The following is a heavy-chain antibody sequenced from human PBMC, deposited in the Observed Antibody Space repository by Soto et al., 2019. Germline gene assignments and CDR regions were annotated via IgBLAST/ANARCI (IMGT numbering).Heavy chain of an antibody. CDR2: IYWDDDK. J-gene: IGHJ4*02. CDR1: GFSLSTSGVG. Sequence: QITLKESGPTLVKPTQTLTLTGTLSGFSLSTSGVGVGWIRQPPGKALEWLALIYWDDDKRYSPFLKSRLTITKDTSKNQVVLTLTNMDPVDTATYYCALKGDGYRGFKYWGQGTLVTVSS. V-gene: IGHV2-5*02. CDR3: ALKGDGYRGFKY. D-gene: IGHD5-12*01.